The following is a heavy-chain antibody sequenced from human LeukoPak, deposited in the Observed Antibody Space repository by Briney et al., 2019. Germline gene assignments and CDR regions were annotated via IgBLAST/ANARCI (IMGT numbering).Heavy chain of an antibody. D-gene: IGHD3-22*01. V-gene: IGHV1-69*01. CDR3: ARVGDYYDSSGYYAIDY. J-gene: IGHJ4*02. CDR1: GGTFSSYA. CDR2: IIPIFGTA. Sequence: SVKVSCKASGGTFSSYAISWVRQAPGQELEWMGGIIPIFGTANYAQKFQGRVTITADESTSTAYMELSSLRSEDTAVYYCARVGDYYDSSGYYAIDYWGQGTLVTVSS.